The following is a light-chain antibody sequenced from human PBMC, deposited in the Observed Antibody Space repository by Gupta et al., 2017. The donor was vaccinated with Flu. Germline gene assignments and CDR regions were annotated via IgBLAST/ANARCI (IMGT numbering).Light chain of an antibody. Sequence: AVVTQDPSVTVSPGGTVTLTCDSITGAVTSGHYPYWFQQKPGQVHRTLIYDTSNRCSWVPARFSGSNVGGRAARTLSGAQHEDEANYNCWLSDSGAYVFGTGTKFTVL. J-gene: IGLJ1*01. CDR2: DTS. CDR3: WLSDSGAYV. V-gene: IGLV7-46*01. CDR1: TGAVTSGHY.